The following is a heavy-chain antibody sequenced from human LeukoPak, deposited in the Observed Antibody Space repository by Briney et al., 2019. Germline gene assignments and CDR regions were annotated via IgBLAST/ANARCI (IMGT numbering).Heavy chain of an antibody. CDR3: ATPSSGWYGGAFDI. J-gene: IGHJ3*02. D-gene: IGHD6-19*01. Sequence: ASVKVSCKASGYTFTSYYMHWVRRAPGQGLEWMGIINPTGGTTGYAQKFQGRVTMTRDTSTRTVYMELSSLRSEDTAVYYCATPSSGWYGGAFDIWGQGTMVTVSS. CDR2: INPTGGTT. CDR1: GYTFTSYY. V-gene: IGHV1-46*01.